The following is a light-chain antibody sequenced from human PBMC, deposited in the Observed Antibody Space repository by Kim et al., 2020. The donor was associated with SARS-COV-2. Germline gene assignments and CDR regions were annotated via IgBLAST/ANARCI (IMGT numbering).Light chain of an antibody. CDR2: EDD. V-gene: IGLV6-57*03. CDR1: SGSIGDHY. CDR3: QSYDKVNQI. J-gene: IGLJ2*01. Sequence: GKTVTIACARSSGSIGDHYVQWYQQRPGSVPTTVIYEDDQRPSGVSDRFSGSIDNSSNSASLTTSGLKTEDEADYNCQSYDKVNQIFGGGTQLTVL.